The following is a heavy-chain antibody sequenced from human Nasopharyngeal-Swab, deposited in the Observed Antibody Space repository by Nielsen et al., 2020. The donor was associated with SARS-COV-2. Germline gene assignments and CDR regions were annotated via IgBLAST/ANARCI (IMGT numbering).Heavy chain of an antibody. CDR3: ARGPYSSSSGDYYYGMDV. Sequence: SVKVSCKASGGTFSSYAISWVRQAPGQGLEWMGGIIPIFGTANYAQKFQGRVTITADESTSTAYMELSSLRPEDTAVYYCARGPYSSSSGDYYYGMDVWGQGTTVTVSS. D-gene: IGHD6-6*01. CDR2: IIPIFGTA. J-gene: IGHJ6*02. V-gene: IGHV1-69*13. CDR1: GGTFSSYA.